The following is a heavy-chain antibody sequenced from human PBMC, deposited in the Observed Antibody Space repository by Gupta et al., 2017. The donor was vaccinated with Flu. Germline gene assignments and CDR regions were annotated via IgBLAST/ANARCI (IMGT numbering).Heavy chain of an antibody. Sequence: VKPSQTLSLSCTVSGGSISSGGHYWSWIRHRPGRGLEWVGYIYYNGNTYYNPSLKSRLTISLDTSKNQFSLRLTSVTAADTAVYFCAREQDVHDFGDYRGPGGREVWGQGTTGNVSS. CDR1: GGSISSGGHY. D-gene: IGHD4-17*01. J-gene: IGHJ6*02. CDR3: AREQDVHDFGDYRGPGGREV. V-gene: IGHV4-31*03. CDR2: IYYNGNT.